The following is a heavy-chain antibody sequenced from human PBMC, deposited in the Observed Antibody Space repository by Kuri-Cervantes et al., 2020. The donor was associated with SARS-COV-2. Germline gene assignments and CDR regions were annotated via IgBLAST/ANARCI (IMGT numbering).Heavy chain of an antibody. CDR3: ARGTFYYDSSGYYLPDY. CDR2: IIPIYGRT. CDR1: GGTFGTDG. J-gene: IGHJ4*02. D-gene: IGHD3-22*01. V-gene: IGHV1-69*13. Sequence: SVKVSCKTSGGTFGTDGITWVRQVSGQGLEWMGGIIPIYGRTNYAQNFQGRVTITADETTTTAYMQLSSLRSEDTAVYYCARGTFYYDSSGYYLPDYWGQGSLVTVPS.